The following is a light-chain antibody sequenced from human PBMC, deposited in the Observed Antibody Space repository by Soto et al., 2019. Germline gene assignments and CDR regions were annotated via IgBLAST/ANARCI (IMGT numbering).Light chain of an antibody. CDR3: QQANSNVGIT. CDR1: QDMSSW. J-gene: IGKJ5*01. Sequence: EIQMTQSPTSVSASVGDRVTITCRASQDMSSWGAWYHQKAGKAPRLLIYGASSLQTGVPPRFSGSGSATDFTLSTSSLRPDDSGTYHYQQANSNVGITFGQGTRLEIK. CDR2: GAS. V-gene: IGKV1D-12*01.